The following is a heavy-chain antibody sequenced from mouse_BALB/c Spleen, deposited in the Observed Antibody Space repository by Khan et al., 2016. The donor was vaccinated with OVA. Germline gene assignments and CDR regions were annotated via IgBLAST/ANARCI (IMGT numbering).Heavy chain of an antibody. CDR2: IDPENGDT. Sequence: VRLQQSGAELVRPGALVKLSCKASGFNIKDYYMHWVKQRPEQGLVWIGRIDPENGDTIYDPKFQGKASITSDTSSNQAYLQLSSLTSEDTAVYYCARDGYSPWFAYWGQGTLVTVAA. V-gene: IGHV14-1*02. CDR1: GFNIKDYY. D-gene: IGHD2-3*01. CDR3: ARDGYSPWFAY. J-gene: IGHJ3*01.